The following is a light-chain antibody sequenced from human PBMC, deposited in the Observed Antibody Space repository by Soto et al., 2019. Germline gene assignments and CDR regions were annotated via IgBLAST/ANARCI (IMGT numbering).Light chain of an antibody. CDR3: SSYTTSSTYV. CDR2: EVT. V-gene: IGLV2-14*01. J-gene: IGLJ1*01. Sequence: QSVLTQPASVSGSPGQSITISCTGTSNDVGGYNYVSWYQQHLGKAPKLMIYEVTNRPSGISNRFSGSKSGNTASLTISGLQAEGEADYYCSSYTTSSTYVFGTGTKVTVL. CDR1: SNDVGGYNY.